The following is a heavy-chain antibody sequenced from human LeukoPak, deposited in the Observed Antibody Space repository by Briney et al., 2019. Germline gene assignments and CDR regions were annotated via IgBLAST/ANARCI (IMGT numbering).Heavy chain of an antibody. CDR1: GFTFSSYW. D-gene: IGHD4-11*01. CDR2: INSDGRRT. CDR3: AREDLSNYVPDY. J-gene: IGHJ4*02. Sequence: PGGSLRLSCAASGFTFSSYWMHWVRQAPGKGVGWVSRINSDGRRTKYAYSVKGRVTISRDNAKDTLYLQMNSLRAKDTAVYYCAREDLSNYVPDYWGQGTLVTVSS. V-gene: IGHV3-74*01.